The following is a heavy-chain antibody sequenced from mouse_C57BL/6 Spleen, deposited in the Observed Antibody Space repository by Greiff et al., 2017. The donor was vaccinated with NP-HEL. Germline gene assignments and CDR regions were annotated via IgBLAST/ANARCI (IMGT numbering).Heavy chain of an antibody. CDR1: GFTFSDYG. CDR2: ISSGSSTI. CDR3: ARGRYYLIFDY. D-gene: IGHD5-5*01. V-gene: IGHV5-17*01. J-gene: IGHJ2*01. Sequence: EVQLVESGGGLVKPGGSLKLSCAASGFTFSDYGMHWVRQAPEKGLEWVAYISSGSSTIYYADTVKGRFTISRDNAKNTLFLQMTSLRSEDTAMYYCARGRYYLIFDYWGQGTTLTVSS.